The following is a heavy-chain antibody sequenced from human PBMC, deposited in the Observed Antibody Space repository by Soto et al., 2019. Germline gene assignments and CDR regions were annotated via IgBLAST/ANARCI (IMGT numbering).Heavy chain of an antibody. Sequence: PGGSLRLSCAASGFTFSSYGMHWVRQAPGKGLEWVAVISYDGSNKYYADSVKGRFTISRDNSKNTLFLQMNGLRAEDTAVYYCAKVTKRAAAGRYEYYKYGMDVWGQGTTVTVSS. V-gene: IGHV3-30*18. J-gene: IGHJ6*02. CDR1: GFTFSSYG. CDR2: ISYDGSNK. D-gene: IGHD6-13*01. CDR3: AKVTKRAAAGRYEYYKYGMDV.